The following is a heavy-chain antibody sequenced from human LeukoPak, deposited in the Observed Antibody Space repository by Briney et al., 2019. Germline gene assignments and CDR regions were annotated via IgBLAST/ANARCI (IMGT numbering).Heavy chain of an antibody. J-gene: IGHJ4*02. V-gene: IGHV3-21*04. Sequence: GSLRLSCAASGFTFSSYNMNWVRQAPGKGLEWVSSITSGSSYIYYADSVKGRFTISRDNSKNTLYLQMNSLRAEDTAVYYCAKRRHVWELPPSSDWGQGTLVTVSS. D-gene: IGHD1-26*01. CDR3: AKRRHVWELPPSSD. CDR2: ITSGSSYI. CDR1: GFTFSSYN.